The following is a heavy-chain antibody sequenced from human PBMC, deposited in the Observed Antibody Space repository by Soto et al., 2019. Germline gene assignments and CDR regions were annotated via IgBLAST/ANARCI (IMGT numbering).Heavy chain of an antibody. V-gene: IGHV1-18*01. CDR3: ARDESTTPPGGYGMDV. J-gene: IGHJ6*02. CDR2: ISAYNGNT. D-gene: IGHD4-4*01. CDR1: GYTFTSYG. Sequence: QVQLVQSGAEVKKPGASVKVSCKASGYTFTSYGISWVRQAPGQGLEWMGWISAYNGNTNYAQKLQGRVTMTTDTSSSTAYMEMRSLRSDGTAVYYCARDESTTPPGGYGMDVWGQGTTVTVSS.